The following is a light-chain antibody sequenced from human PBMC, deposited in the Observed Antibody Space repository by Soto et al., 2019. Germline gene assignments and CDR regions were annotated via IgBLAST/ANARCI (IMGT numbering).Light chain of an antibody. Sequence: EIVMTQSPATLSVSPGERATLSCRASQSVSSNLAWYQQKPGQAPRLLIYGASTRATGISARFSGSGSGTEFTLTISSLKSEDFAVYYCQQYNKRPTFGPGTKVDIK. V-gene: IGKV3-15*01. CDR2: GAS. CDR3: QQYNKRPT. J-gene: IGKJ3*01. CDR1: QSVSSN.